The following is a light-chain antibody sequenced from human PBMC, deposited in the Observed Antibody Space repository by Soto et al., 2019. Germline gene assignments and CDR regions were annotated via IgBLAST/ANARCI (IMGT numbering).Light chain of an antibody. CDR3: MQRTDWPYT. CDR2: KVS. J-gene: IGKJ2*01. Sequence: DIVMTQSPLSLPVTLGQPASISCRSSQSPVTTDGNTYLNWFQQRPGQSPRRLIYKVSIRDSGVPDRFGGSGSCTEFTLKISRVEVEDVGVYFCMQRTDWPYTFGQGTKLEI. CDR1: QSPVTTDGNTY. V-gene: IGKV2-30*01.